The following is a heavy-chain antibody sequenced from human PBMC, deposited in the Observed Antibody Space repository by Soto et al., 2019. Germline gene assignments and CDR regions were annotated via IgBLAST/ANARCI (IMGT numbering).Heavy chain of an antibody. CDR1: GFTFSSYG. V-gene: IGHV3-33*01. J-gene: IGHJ3*02. CDR3: AREGEMATIAAFDI. CDR2: IWYDGSNK. D-gene: IGHD5-12*01. Sequence: QVQLVESGGGVVQPGRSLRLSCAASGFTFSSYGMHWVRQAPGKGLEWVAVIWYDGSNKYYADSVKGRFTISRDNSKNTLYLQMNSLRAEDTAVYYCAREGEMATIAAFDIWGQGTMVTVSS.